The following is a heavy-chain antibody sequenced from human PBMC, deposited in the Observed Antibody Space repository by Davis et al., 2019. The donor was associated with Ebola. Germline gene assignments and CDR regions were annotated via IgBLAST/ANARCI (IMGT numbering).Heavy chain of an antibody. Sequence: AASVTVSCKASGGTFSTYGISWVRQAPGQGLEWMGGIIPIFGTANYAQSFQGRVTITADESTSTVYMELSSLRSEDTAVYYCERGWGLEPQEHYFNYWGQGTLVTVSS. D-gene: IGHD1-1*01. V-gene: IGHV1-69*13. CDR1: GGTFSTYG. J-gene: IGHJ4*02. CDR2: IIPIFGTA. CDR3: ERGWGLEPQEHYFNY.